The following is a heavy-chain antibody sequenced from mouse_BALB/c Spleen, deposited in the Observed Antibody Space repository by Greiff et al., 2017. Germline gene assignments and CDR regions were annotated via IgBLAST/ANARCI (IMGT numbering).Heavy chain of an antibody. CDR3: ASSPYAMDY. J-gene: IGHJ4*01. Sequence: VQLKESGPELVKPGASVKIPCKASGYTFTDYNMDWVKQSHGNSLEWIGDINPNNGGTIYNQKFKGKATLTVDKSSSTAYMELRSLTSEDTAVYYCASSPYAMDYWGQGTSVTVSS. CDR1: GYTFTDYN. CDR2: INPNNGGT. V-gene: IGHV1-18*01. D-gene: IGHD6-1*01.